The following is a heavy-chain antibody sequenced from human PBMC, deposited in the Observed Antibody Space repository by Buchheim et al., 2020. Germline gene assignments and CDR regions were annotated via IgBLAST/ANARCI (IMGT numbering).Heavy chain of an antibody. CDR3: ARGISGSYYVDY. D-gene: IGHD1-26*01. V-gene: IGHV4-59*01. Sequence: QVQLQESGPGLVKPSETLSLTCTVSGGSISSYYWSWIRQPPGKGLEWIGYTYYSGSTNYNPSLKSRVTISVDTSKNQFSLKLSSVTAADTAVYYCARGISGSYYVDYWGQGTL. J-gene: IGHJ4*02. CDR2: TYYSGST. CDR1: GGSISSYY.